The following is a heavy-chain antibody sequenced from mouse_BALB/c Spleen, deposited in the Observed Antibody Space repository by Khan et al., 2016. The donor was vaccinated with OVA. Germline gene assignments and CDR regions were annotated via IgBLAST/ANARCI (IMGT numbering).Heavy chain of an antibody. CDR2: IDPSDSYT. CDR3: ARTDCGNYLAY. Sequence: QVQLKQSGAELVKPGASVNLSCKASGYTFTTYWMHWVKQRPGQGLEWIGEIDPSDSYTNYNQMFTGKATLAVDKSSSTAYMQLSSLTAADSAVSYCARTDCGNYLAYWGQGTLVTVSA. J-gene: IGHJ3*01. CDR1: GYTFTTYW. V-gene: IGHV1-69*02. D-gene: IGHD2-1*01.